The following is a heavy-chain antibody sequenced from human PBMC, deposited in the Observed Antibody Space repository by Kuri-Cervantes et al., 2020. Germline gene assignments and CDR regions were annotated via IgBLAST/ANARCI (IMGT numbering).Heavy chain of an antibody. CDR1: GGSISSYY. Sequence: SETLSLTCTVSGGSISSYYWNWVRQPPGKGMEWNGYIYYSGSNNYNHSLTSRVTISVDTSKNQFSLKLSSVTAADTAVYYCARDGHGPFDYWRQGTLVTVSS. J-gene: IGHJ4*02. D-gene: IGHD2-8*01. CDR3: ARDGHGPFDY. CDR2: IYYSGSN. V-gene: IGHV4-59*13.